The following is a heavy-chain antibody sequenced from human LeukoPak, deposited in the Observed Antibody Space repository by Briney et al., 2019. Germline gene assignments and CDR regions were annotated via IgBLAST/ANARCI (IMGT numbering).Heavy chain of an antibody. V-gene: IGHV4-39*01. D-gene: IGHD3-22*01. CDR3: ARIDYYDSSGYSQGNY. Sequence: SETLSLTCTVSGGSISSSSYYWGWIRQPPGKGLEWIGSIYYSGSTYYNPSLKSRVTISVDTSKNQFSLKLSSVTAADTAVYYCARIDYYDSSGYSQGNYWGQGTLVPVSS. CDR2: IYYSGST. J-gene: IGHJ4*02. CDR1: GGSISSSSYY.